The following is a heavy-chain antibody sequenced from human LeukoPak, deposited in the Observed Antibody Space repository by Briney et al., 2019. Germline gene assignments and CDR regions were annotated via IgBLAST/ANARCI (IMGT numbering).Heavy chain of an antibody. D-gene: IGHD4-23*01. Sequence: PGGSLRLSCAASGFTFSTYAMSWVRQAPGKGLEWVSSIGGSRGSIYYADSVKGRFTISRDDSKNTLNLQISSLRAEDTAVYYCAKAAYDGHPGAFDIRGQGTLVTVSS. J-gene: IGHJ3*02. CDR3: AKAAYDGHPGAFDI. CDR1: GFTFSTYA. V-gene: IGHV3-23*01. CDR2: IGGSRGSI.